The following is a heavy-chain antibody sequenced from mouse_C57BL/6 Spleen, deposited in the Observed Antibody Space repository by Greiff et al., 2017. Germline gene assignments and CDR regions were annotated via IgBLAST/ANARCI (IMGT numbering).Heavy chain of an antibody. V-gene: IGHV1-81*01. CDR2: IYPRSGNT. CDR1: GYTFTSSG. CDR3: ARWGREGVDY. Sequence: QVQLQQSGAELARPGASVKLSCKASGYTFTSSGISWVKQRTGQGLEWIGEIYPRSGNTYYNEKFKGKATLTADKSSSTAYMELRSLTSEDSAVYFCARWGREGVDYWGQGTTLTVSS. J-gene: IGHJ2*01.